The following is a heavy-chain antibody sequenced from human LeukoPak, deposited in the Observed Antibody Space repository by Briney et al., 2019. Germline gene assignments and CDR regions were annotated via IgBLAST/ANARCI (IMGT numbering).Heavy chain of an antibody. CDR3: ARRQGGSSWFFDY. CDR1: GFTFSSYS. Sequence: GGSLRLSCAASGFTFSSYSMNWVRQAPGKGLEWVSSISSSSSYIYYADSVKGRFTISRDNAKNSLYLQMNSLRAEDTAVYYCARRQGGSSWFFDYWGQGTLVTVSS. D-gene: IGHD6-13*01. J-gene: IGHJ4*02. CDR2: ISSSSSYI. V-gene: IGHV3-21*04.